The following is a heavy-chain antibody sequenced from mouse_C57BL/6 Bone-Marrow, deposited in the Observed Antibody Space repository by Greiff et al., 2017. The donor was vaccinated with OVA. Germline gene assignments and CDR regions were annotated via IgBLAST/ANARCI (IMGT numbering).Heavy chain of an antibody. CDR3: ARGPYYYGSSYNYAMDY. Sequence: QVQLKQSGPELVKPGASVKISCKASGYTFTDYYINWVKQRPGQGLEWIGWIFPGSGSTYYNEKFKGKATLTVDKSSSTAYMLLSSLTSEDSAVYFCARGPYYYGSSYNYAMDYWGQGTSVTVSS. CDR1: GYTFTDYY. V-gene: IGHV1-75*01. CDR2: IFPGSGST. D-gene: IGHD1-1*01. J-gene: IGHJ4*01.